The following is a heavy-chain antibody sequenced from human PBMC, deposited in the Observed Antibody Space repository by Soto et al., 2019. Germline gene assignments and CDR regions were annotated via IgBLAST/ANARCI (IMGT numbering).Heavy chain of an antibody. V-gene: IGHV1-8*01. CDR2: MNPNSGNT. J-gene: IGHJ6*02. CDR1: GYTFTSYD. D-gene: IGHD6-6*01. CDR3: ARGDSSSSTYYYYYGMDV. Sequence: ASVKVSCKASGYTFTSYDINWVRQATGQGLEWMGWMNPNSGNTGYAQKFQGRVTMTRNTSISTAYMELSSLRSEDTAGYYCARGDSSSSTYYYYYGMDVWGQGTTVTVSS.